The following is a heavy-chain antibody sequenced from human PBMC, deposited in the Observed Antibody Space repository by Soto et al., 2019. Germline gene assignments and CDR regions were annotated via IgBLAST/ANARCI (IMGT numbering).Heavy chain of an antibody. CDR1: GGTFSSYT. D-gene: IGHD2-2*02. J-gene: IGHJ4*02. CDR2: IIPILGIA. V-gene: IGHV1-69*02. Sequence: QVQLVQSGAEVKKPGSSVKVSCKASGGTFSSYTISWVRQAPGQGLERMGRIIPILGIANYAQKFQGRVTITADKSTSTAYMELSSLRSEDTAVYYCAIRRRGAFDYWGQGTLVTVSS. CDR3: AIRRRGAFDY.